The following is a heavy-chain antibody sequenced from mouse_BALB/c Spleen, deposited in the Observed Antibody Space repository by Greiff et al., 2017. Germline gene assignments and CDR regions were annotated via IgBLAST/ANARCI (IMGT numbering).Heavy chain of an antibody. CDR1: GFTFSDYY. Sequence: DVQLVESGGGLVKPGGSLKLSCAASGFTFSDYYMYWVRQTPEKRLEWVATISDGGSYTYYPDSVKGRFTISRDNAKNNLYLQMSSLKSEDTAMYYCARGGDYRSPFAYWGQGTLVTVSA. D-gene: IGHD2-14*01. CDR3: ARGGDYRSPFAY. CDR2: ISDGGSYT. J-gene: IGHJ3*01. V-gene: IGHV5-4*02.